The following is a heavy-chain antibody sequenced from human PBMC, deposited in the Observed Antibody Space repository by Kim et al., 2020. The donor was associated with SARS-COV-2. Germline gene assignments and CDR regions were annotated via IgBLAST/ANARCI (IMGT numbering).Heavy chain of an antibody. CDR1: GGSISSYY. V-gene: IGHV4-59*13. D-gene: IGHD6-19*01. Sequence: SETLSLTCTVSGGSISSYYWSWIRQPPGKGLEWIGYIYYSGSTNYNPSLKSRVTISVDTSKNQFSLKLSSVIAADTAVYYCARDSLGPYSSGWYVRGFDYWGHGNLATDSS. J-gene: IGHJ4*01. CDR2: IYYSGST. CDR3: ARDSLGPYSSGWYVRGFDY.